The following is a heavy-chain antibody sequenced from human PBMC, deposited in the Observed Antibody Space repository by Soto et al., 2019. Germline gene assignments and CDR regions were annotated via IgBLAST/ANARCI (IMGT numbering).Heavy chain of an antibody. J-gene: IGHJ3*02. V-gene: IGHV1-8*01. CDR3: AREGLAAADDAFDI. CDR2: MNPNSGNT. D-gene: IGHD6-13*01. CDR1: GYTFTSYD. Sequence: QVQLVQSGAEVKKPGASVKVSCKASGYTFTSYDINWVRQATGQGLEWMGWMNPNSGNTGYAQKFQGRVTMTRNTSTSTAYMELSSLRSEDTAVYYCAREGLAAADDAFDIWGQGTMVTVSS.